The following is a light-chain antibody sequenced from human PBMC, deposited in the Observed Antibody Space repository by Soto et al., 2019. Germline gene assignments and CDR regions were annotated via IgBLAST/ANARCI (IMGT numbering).Light chain of an antibody. J-gene: IGKJ3*01. Sequence: DIQITQSPASLSASLGDKVTISCRTSQTISRSLNWYHHRPGKAPRLLVYAATTLQSGVPSRFSGSGSGTDFNLTISSIQPEAFANYYCQQSFSIPFTFGPGTKVDIK. CDR3: QQSFSIPFT. CDR1: QTISRS. CDR2: AAT. V-gene: IGKV1-39*01.